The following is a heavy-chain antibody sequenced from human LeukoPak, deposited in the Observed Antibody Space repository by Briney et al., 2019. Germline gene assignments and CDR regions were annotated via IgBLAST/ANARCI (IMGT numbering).Heavy chain of an antibody. CDR2: IYHTGST. V-gene: IGHV4-38-2*02. Sequence: SETLSLTCTVSGYSLRSGYYWGWIREPPGKGLEWIGSIYHTGSTYYNPSLKSRVTISVDTSKNQFSLKLSSVTAADTAVYYCARDQGGTTVSFRYWGQGTLVTVSS. J-gene: IGHJ4*02. D-gene: IGHD4-17*01. CDR3: ARDQGGTTVSFRY. CDR1: GYSLRSGYY.